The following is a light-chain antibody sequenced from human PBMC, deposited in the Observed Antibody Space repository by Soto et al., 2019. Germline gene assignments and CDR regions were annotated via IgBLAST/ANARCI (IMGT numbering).Light chain of an antibody. CDR3: QQYRTYS. J-gene: IGKJ1*01. V-gene: IGKV1-5*01. Sequence: QLTQSPSTLPASVGDRVTLTCRASQSISNWLAWYQQKPGTAPKLLIYHASILETAVPSRFSGNGSGTEFTLTISSLQPGDFATYYCQQYRTYSFGQGSRVEIK. CDR1: QSISNW. CDR2: HAS.